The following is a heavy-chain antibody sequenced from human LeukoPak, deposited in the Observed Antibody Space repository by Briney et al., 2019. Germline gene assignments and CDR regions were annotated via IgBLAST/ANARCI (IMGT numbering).Heavy chain of an antibody. CDR3: AGGVGKDCSSTSCYKMIDY. D-gene: IGHD2-2*02. CDR2: INPNSGGT. J-gene: IGHJ4*02. V-gene: IGHV1-2*02. Sequence: ASVKVSCKASGYTFTGYYMHWVRQAPGQGLEWMGWINPNSGGTNYAQKFQGRVTMTRDTSISTAYMELSRLRSDDTAVYYCAGGVGKDCSSTSCYKMIDYWGQGTLVTVSS. CDR1: GYTFTGYY.